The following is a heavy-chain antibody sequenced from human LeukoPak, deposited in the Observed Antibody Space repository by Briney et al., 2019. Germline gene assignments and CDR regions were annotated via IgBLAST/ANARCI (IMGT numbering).Heavy chain of an antibody. Sequence: GGSLRLSCAASGFTFRSYWVTWVRQAPGKGLDWVANIKRDGSEKYYGDSVKGRFTISRDNAKNSVYLQMNSLRAEDTAVYYCARGLHRGPIDYWGQGTLVTVSS. V-gene: IGHV3-7*04. CDR2: IKRDGSEK. J-gene: IGHJ4*02. CDR3: ARGLHRGPIDY. CDR1: GFTFRSYW. D-gene: IGHD4-11*01.